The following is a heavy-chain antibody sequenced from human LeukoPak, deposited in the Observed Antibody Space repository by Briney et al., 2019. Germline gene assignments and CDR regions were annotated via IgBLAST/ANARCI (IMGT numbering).Heavy chain of an antibody. CDR1: GFIFSSYV. CDR2: ISYDGSNK. V-gene: IGHV3-30-3*01. CDR3: ARAPYYSGSDHYFDY. D-gene: IGHD3-10*01. J-gene: IGHJ4*02. Sequence: GGSLRLSCAASGFIFSSYVMHWVRQAPGKGLEWVAVISYDGSNKNYADSVKGRFTISRDNSKNTLYLQMNSLRPEDTAVYHCARAPYYSGSDHYFDYWGQGTLVTVSS.